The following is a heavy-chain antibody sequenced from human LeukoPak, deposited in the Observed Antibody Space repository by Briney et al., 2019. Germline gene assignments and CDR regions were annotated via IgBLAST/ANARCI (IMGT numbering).Heavy chain of an antibody. V-gene: IGHV4-59*01. CDR1: GGSISTYY. Sequence: SETLSLTCTVSGGSISTYYWSWIRQSPGKGLEWIGYIYYSGSTDYNLSLKSRVTISVDTSKNQFSLKLSSVTAADTAVYYCARGSSTYHYWGQGTLVTVSS. D-gene: IGHD6-13*01. J-gene: IGHJ4*02. CDR2: IYYSGST. CDR3: ARGSSTYHY.